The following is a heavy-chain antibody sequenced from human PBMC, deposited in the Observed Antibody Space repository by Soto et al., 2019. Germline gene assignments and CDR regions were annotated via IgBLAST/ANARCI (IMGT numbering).Heavy chain of an antibody. J-gene: IGHJ3*01. CDR2: ISAYNGET. CDR1: GYTFASNS. Sequence: QVQLVQSGAELKKPGASVKVSCAASGYTFASNSITWVRQAPGQGLEWMGWISAYNGETSYAQNFQGRLTMTTDTSTGTTYMELRSLRSDDTAVYYCARGRGYSLIPVVDDAVDVWGQGTLVTVSS. D-gene: IGHD5-12*01. V-gene: IGHV1-18*04. CDR3: ARGRGYSLIPVVDDAVDV.